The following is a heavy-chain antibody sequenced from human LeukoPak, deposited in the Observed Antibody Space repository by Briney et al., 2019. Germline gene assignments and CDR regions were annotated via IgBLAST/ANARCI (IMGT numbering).Heavy chain of an antibody. CDR3: ARDRDDYGDRNYFDY. CDR2: INHSGST. V-gene: IGHV4-34*01. CDR1: GGSFSGYY. Sequence: PSETLSLTCAVYGGSFSGYYWSWIRQPPGKGLEWIGEINHSGSTNYNPSLKSRVTISVDTSKNQFSLKLSSVTAADTAVYYCARDRDDYGDRNYFDYWGQGTLVTVSS. D-gene: IGHD4-17*01. J-gene: IGHJ4*02.